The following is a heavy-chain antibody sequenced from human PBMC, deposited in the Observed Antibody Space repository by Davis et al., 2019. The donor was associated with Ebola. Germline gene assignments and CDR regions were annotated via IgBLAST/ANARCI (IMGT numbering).Heavy chain of an antibody. Sequence: GESLKISCKDSGNSFNSHWIGWVRQMPGKGLEWMGIIFTGDSDTRYRPSFRGQVTISADKSFKTAFLQWSSLKASDTARYYCATLRRTITGMDDAFDIWGQGTMVTVSS. CDR2: IFTGDSDT. CDR3: ATLRRTITGMDDAFDI. V-gene: IGHV5-51*01. CDR1: GNSFNSHW. J-gene: IGHJ3*02. D-gene: IGHD1-20*01.